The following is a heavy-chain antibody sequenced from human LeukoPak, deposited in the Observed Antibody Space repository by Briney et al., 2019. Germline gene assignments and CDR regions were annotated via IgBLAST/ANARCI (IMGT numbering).Heavy chain of an antibody. Sequence: PGGSLRLSCAVSGITLSNYGMSWVRQAPGKGLEWVAGVSGSGGGTNYADSVKGRFTISRDNPKNTLFLQMNNLRAEDTAVYFCAKRRVVIRVILVGFHKEAYYFDSWGQGALVTVSS. CDR3: AKRRVVIRVILVGFHKEAYYFDS. J-gene: IGHJ4*02. D-gene: IGHD3-22*01. CDR1: GITLSNYG. CDR2: VSGSGGGT. V-gene: IGHV3-23*01.